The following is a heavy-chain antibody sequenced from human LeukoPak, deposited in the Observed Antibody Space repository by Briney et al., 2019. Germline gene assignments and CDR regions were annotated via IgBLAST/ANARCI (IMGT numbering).Heavy chain of an antibody. CDR3: ARGASRAFDI. Sequence: GGSLRLSCAASGFTFSDYYMSWIRQAPGQGLEWVSYISSSSSYTNYADSVKGRFTISRDNAKNSLYLQMNSLRDEDTAVYFCARGASRAFDIWGQGTIVTVSS. CDR2: ISSSSSYT. J-gene: IGHJ3*02. CDR1: GFTFSDYY. V-gene: IGHV3-11*06.